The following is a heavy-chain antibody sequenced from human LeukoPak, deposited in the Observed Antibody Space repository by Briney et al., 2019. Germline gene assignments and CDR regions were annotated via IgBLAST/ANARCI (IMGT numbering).Heavy chain of an antibody. CDR1: GGSVNSCRYY. J-gene: IGHJ6*03. V-gene: IGHV4-61*02. D-gene: IGHD2-21*02. CDR3: ARGVVTDDYYMDV. CDR2: LYTNDNT. Sequence: PSETLSLTCTVSGGSVNSCRYYWTWIRQPAGKGLEWIGRLYTNDNTNYNPSLESRVSISLVTSKSQFYLQLTSVIAADTAVYFCARGVVTDDYYMDVWGKGTTVTVSS.